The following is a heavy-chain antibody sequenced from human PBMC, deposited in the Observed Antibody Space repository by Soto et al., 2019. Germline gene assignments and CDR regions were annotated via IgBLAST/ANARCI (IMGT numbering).Heavy chain of an antibody. CDR3: ARERGLGTMVRGVRFDY. V-gene: IGHV4-34*01. CDR2: INHSGST. J-gene: IGHJ4*02. Sequence: QVQLQQWGAGLLKPSETLSLTCAVYGGSFSGYYWSWIRQPPGKGLEWIGEINHSGSTNYNPSLKSRVTISVDTSKNQFSLKLSSVTAADTAVYYCARERGLGTMVRGVRFDYWGPGTLVTVSS. CDR1: GGSFSGYY. D-gene: IGHD3-10*01.